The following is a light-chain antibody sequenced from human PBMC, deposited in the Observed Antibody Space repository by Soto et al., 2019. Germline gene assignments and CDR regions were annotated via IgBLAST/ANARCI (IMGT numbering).Light chain of an antibody. Sequence: DIVLTQSPGTLSLSPGERATLSCRASQSVSSNYLAWYQQTPGQAPRLLIYGASSRATGISDRFSGSGSGTDFTLTIRRLEPEDFAVYYCQQYGRSPWTFGQGPKVEIK. V-gene: IGKV3-20*01. CDR2: GAS. CDR3: QQYGRSPWT. CDR1: QSVSSNY. J-gene: IGKJ1*01.